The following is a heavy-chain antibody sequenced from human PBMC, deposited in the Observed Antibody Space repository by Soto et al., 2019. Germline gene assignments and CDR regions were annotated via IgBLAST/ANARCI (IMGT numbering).Heavy chain of an antibody. V-gene: IGHV1-69*13. D-gene: IGHD6-19*01. J-gene: IGHJ4*02. CDR2: IIPIFGTA. CDR3: ARDKGAVAGTAYDY. CDR1: GGTFSSYA. Sequence: ASVKVSCKASGGTFSSYAISWVRQAPGQGLEWMGGIIPIFGTANYAQKFQGRATITADESTSTAYMELSSLRSEDTAVYYCARDKGAVAGTAYDYWGQGTLVTVSS.